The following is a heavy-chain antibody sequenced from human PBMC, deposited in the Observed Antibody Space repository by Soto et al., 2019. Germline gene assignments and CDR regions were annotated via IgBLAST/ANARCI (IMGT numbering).Heavy chain of an antibody. V-gene: IGHV4-61*08. D-gene: IGHD6-13*01. J-gene: IGHJ5*02. CDR2: IYYSGST. Sequence: SETLSLTCAVSGGSISSGGYYWSWIRQPPGKGLEWIGYIYYSGSTNYNPSLKSRVTISVDTSKNQFSLKLSSVTAADTAVYYCAEWVNSSSWYLGWFDPWGQGTLVTVSS. CDR3: AEWVNSSSWYLGWFDP. CDR1: GGSISSGGYY.